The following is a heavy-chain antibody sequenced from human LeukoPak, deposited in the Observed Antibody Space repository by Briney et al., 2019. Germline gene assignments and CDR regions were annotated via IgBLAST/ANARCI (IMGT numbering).Heavy chain of an antibody. J-gene: IGHJ4*02. CDR3: ARAELEPEYFDC. Sequence: PSETLSLTCTVSGGSIGSYYWSWIRQPPGKGLEWIGYIYYSGSTNYNPSLKSRVTISVDTSKNQFSLKLSSVTAADTAVYYCARAELEPEYFDCWGQGTLVTVSS. V-gene: IGHV4-59*01. D-gene: IGHD1-26*01. CDR1: GGSIGSYY. CDR2: IYYSGST.